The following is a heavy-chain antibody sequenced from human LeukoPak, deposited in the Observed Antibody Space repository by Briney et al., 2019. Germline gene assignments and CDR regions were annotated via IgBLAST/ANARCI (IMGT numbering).Heavy chain of an antibody. CDR2: IYTSGST. Sequence: SETLSLTCTVSGGSISSYYWSWLRQPPGKGLEWIGYIYTSGSTNYNPSLKSRVTISVDTSKNQFSLKLSSVTAADTAVYYCARLIAAAGTGNLFDPWGQGTLVTVSS. CDR1: GGSISSYY. J-gene: IGHJ5*02. V-gene: IGHV4-4*09. CDR3: ARLIAAAGTGNLFDP. D-gene: IGHD6-13*01.